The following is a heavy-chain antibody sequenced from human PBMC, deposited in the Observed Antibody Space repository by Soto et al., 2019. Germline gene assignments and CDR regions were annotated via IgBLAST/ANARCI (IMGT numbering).Heavy chain of an antibody. CDR1: GFTVSNNY. J-gene: IGHJ5*02. V-gene: IGHV3-66*01. D-gene: IGHD6-19*01. Sequence: PGGSLRLSCVASGFTVSNNYISWVRQAPGKGLEWVSVMYSGGSTYYADSVKGRFIISRDNSKNTLYLQMNSLRVEDSAMYYCAKDLHSSGWYRGFDPWGQGTLVTVSS. CDR3: AKDLHSSGWYRGFDP. CDR2: MYSGGST.